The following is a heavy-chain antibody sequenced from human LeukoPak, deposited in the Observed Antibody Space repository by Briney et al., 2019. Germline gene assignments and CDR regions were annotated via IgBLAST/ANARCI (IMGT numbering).Heavy chain of an antibody. CDR2: IYYRGST. D-gene: IGHD3-22*01. V-gene: IGHV4-39*01. Sequence: IPSETLSLTCTVSGGSISSSSYYWGWIRQPPGKGLEWIGTIYYRGSTYYNPSLKSRVTVSVDTSKNRFSLKLSSVSAADTAVYHCARVGYDRSGYYLRPFDYWGQGTLVTVSS. CDR1: GGSISSSSYY. J-gene: IGHJ4*02. CDR3: ARVGYDRSGYYLRPFDY.